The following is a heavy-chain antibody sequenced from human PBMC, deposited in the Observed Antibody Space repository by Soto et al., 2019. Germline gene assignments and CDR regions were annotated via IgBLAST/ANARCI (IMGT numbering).Heavy chain of an antibody. D-gene: IGHD1-26*01. CDR2: IIPIFGTA. V-gene: IGHV1-69*01. J-gene: IGHJ6*01. Sequence: QGVEWMGGIIPIFGTANYAQKFQGRVTITADESTSTAYMELNRLRDEDTAVYYCARAKYSESYRYYYYGMDVWGQGTTVTVSS. CDR3: ARAKYSESYRYYYYGMDV.